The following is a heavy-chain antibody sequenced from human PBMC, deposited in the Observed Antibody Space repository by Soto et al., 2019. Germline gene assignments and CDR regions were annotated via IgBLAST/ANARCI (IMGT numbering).Heavy chain of an antibody. CDR3: ARGTAAAGSGIGLDY. D-gene: IGHD6-13*01. CDR1: GFTFISYA. CDR2: ISYDGSNK. Sequence: GGSLRLSCAASGFTFISYAMHWVRQAPGKGLEWVAVISYDGSNKYYADSVKGRFTISRDNSKNTLYLQMNSLRAEDTAVYYCARGTAAAGSGIGLDYWGQGTLVTVSS. J-gene: IGHJ4*02. V-gene: IGHV3-30-3*01.